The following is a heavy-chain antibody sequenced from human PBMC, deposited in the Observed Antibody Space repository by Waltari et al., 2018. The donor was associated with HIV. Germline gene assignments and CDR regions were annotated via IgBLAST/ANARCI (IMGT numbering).Heavy chain of an antibody. V-gene: IGHV1-18*04. CDR1: GYSFSGYS. CDR2: ISAYNYNT. CDR3: ARVESMLRVVHFDY. J-gene: IGHJ4*02. D-gene: IGHD3-16*01. Sequence: QIQLVESGGEMKKTGASVKVSCKASGYSFSGYSISWVRRAPGKGLELMGWISAYNYNTKYAEKFQGRVTMTTDTSTSTAYMELRNLRSDDTAMYYCARVESMLRVVHFDYRGQGTLVTVSS.